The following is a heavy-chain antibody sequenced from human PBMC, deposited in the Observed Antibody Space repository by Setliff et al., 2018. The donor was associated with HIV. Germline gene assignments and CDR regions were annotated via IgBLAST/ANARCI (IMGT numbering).Heavy chain of an antibody. J-gene: IGHJ4*02. V-gene: IGHV4-39*01. CDR1: GASIGRRSDC. D-gene: IGHD6-6*01. CDR2: IYYSGST. Sequence: SETLSLTCTVSGASIGRRSDCWGWIRQPPGKGLEWIGSIYYSGSTYYNPSLKSRVTISVDTSKNQFSLKLSSVTAADTAVYYCARHGIAALAYYFDYWGQGTLVTVSS. CDR3: ARHGIAALAYYFDY.